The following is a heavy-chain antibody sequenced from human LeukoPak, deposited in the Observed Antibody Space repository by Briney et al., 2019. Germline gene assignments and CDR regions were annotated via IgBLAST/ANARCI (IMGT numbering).Heavy chain of an antibody. Sequence: GGSLRLSCAASGFTFSSYGMHWVRQAPGKGLEWVAVISHDGSNKYYADSVKGRFTISRDNSKNTLYPQMNSLRAEDTAVYYCAKDRSSGWRGQFDYWGQGTLVTVSS. D-gene: IGHD6-19*01. V-gene: IGHV3-30*18. CDR2: ISHDGSNK. CDR3: AKDRSSGWRGQFDY. J-gene: IGHJ4*02. CDR1: GFTFSSYG.